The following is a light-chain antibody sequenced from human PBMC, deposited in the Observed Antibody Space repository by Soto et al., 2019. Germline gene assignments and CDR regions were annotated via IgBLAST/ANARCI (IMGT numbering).Light chain of an antibody. CDR3: QQANSLWT. V-gene: IGKV1-12*01. Sequence: DIQMTQSPSSVSASVGDRVTITCRASQGVGSWLAWYQQKPGKAPKLLIYAASSLQSGVPSRFSGSGSGTDFTLTISSLQPEDFATYYCQQANSLWTFGQGTKVDIK. CDR1: QGVGSW. CDR2: AAS. J-gene: IGKJ1*01.